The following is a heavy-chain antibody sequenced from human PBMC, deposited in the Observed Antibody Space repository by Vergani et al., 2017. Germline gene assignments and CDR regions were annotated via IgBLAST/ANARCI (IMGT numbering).Heavy chain of an antibody. D-gene: IGHD1-7*01. V-gene: IGHV3-23*01. Sequence: EVQLLESGGGLVQPGGSLRLTCAASEFTFSNYAMNWVRQAPGKGLEWVSGISGSGVSAYYTDSVKGRFTISRDNSKNMLFLQMNNLRTEDTAIYYCAKLYFVSWNYLFDYWGQGTLVTVSS. J-gene: IGHJ4*02. CDR3: AKLYFVSWNYLFDY. CDR2: ISGSGVSA. CDR1: EFTFSNYA.